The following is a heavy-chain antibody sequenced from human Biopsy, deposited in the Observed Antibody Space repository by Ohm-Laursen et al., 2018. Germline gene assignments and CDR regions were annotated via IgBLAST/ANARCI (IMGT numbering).Heavy chain of an antibody. J-gene: IGHJ1*01. D-gene: IGHD3-9*01. Sequence: SVKVSCKASGYTFTNYGISWVRQAPGQGLEWMGWISPYNGDTDYAQKLQGRVTITTDTSTSTATMELRSLRSDDTAVYYCATKLTGYFHHWGQGTLVIVSS. CDR3: ATKLTGYFHH. CDR1: GYTFTNYG. CDR2: ISPYNGDT. V-gene: IGHV1-18*01.